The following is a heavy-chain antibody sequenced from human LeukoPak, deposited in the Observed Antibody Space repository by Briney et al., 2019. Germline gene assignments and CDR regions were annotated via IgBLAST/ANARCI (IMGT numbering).Heavy chain of an antibody. D-gene: IGHD5-12*01. CDR2: MDPKTGKT. CDR3: ASVGYGEYNFDH. J-gene: IGHJ4*01. CDR1: GYSFIDYD. V-gene: IGHV1-8*01. Sequence: ASVKVSCKASGYSFIDYDINWVRQANGQGLEWMGWMDPKTGKTGFAQNFQGRVTLNGNTATTTAYMELTSLKFEDTAVYYCASVGYGEYNFDHWGQGTQIIVSS.